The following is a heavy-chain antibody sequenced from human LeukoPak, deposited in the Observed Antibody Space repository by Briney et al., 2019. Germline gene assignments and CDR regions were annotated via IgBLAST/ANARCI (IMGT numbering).Heavy chain of an antibody. V-gene: IGHV1-69*05. CDR3: ARSPYYYDSSGYDLDY. J-gene: IGHJ4*02. CDR1: GGTFSSYA. Sequence: AVKVSCKASGGTFSSYAISWVRQAPGQGLEWMGGIIPIFGTANYAQKFQGRVTITTDESTSTAYMELSSLRSEDTAVYYCARSPYYYDSSGYDLDYWGQGTLVTVSS. D-gene: IGHD3-22*01. CDR2: IIPIFGTA.